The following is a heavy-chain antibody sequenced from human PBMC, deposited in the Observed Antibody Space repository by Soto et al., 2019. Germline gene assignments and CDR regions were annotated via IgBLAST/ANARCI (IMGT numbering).Heavy chain of an antibody. J-gene: IGHJ4*02. CDR1: GFTFSSSA. V-gene: IGHV3-23*01. CDR2: IGSSAGNT. D-gene: IGHD3-10*01. Sequence: EVQLLESGGGLVQPGGSLRLSCAASGFTFSSSAMSWVRQAPGKGLEWVSTIGSSAGNTYYADSVKGRFTISRDNSKNTLYLQMNSLSGEDTAVYYCAKRMAVGGRTYYFDYWGQGTLVTVSS. CDR3: AKRMAVGGRTYYFDY.